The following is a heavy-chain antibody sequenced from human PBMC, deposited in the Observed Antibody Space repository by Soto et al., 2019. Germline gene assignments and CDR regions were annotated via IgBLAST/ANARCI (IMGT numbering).Heavy chain of an antibody. Sequence: QVQLQESGPGLVKPSETLSLTCTVSGDSISTYYWSWIRQPPGKGLEWMGYFHYSANTNYNPSLKXRITISVDTSKNQFSLKLTSVTAADTAVYYCAKTKEGGFDPWGQGILVTVSS. D-gene: IGHD3-16*01. CDR1: GDSISTYY. CDR3: AKTKEGGFDP. J-gene: IGHJ5*02. V-gene: IGHV4-59*01. CDR2: FHYSANT.